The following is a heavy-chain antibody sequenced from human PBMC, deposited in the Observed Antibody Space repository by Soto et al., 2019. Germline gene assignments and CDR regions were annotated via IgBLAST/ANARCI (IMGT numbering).Heavy chain of an antibody. CDR2: ISSGSAYI. Sequence: ESGGGLVKPGGSLRLSCTFTFSMYSMNWVRQAPGKGLEWVASISSGSAYIKYAESVKGRFTISRDNAKNSLHLQMNSLRAEDTAIYHRARDQGGSYDSWFDPWGQGTLVTVSS. CDR3: ARDQGGSYDSWFDP. CDR1: FTFSMYS. J-gene: IGHJ5*02. V-gene: IGHV3-21*06. D-gene: IGHD1-26*01.